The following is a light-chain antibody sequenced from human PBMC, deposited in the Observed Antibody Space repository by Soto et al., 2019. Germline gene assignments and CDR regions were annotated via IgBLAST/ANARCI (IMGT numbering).Light chain of an antibody. V-gene: IGKV1-5*01. CDR1: QSINYW. CDR2: DAS. J-gene: IGKJ2*01. Sequence: DIQMTQSPSTVSASVEDGVTIACRASQSINYWLAWYQQKPGKAPKLLIYDASTLESGVPSRFSGSGSGTEFTLSMSSLQPDDFATYYCQQYNSYWGTFRQGTKLEIK. CDR3: QQYNSYWGT.